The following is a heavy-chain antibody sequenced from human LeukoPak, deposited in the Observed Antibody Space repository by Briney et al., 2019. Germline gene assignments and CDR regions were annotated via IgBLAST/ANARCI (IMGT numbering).Heavy chain of an antibody. D-gene: IGHD6-19*01. Sequence: PGGSLRLSCAASGFMFSAYSMNWVRQAPGKGLEWIGRIKSKTGGGTTDFAAPVKGRFTISRDESKNMLFLQMNSLRTEDTAVYYCTAAVVTLAGLDYWGQGTLVTVSS. J-gene: IGHJ4*02. V-gene: IGHV3-15*01. CDR3: TAAVVTLAGLDY. CDR1: GFMFSAYS. CDR2: IKSKTGGGTT.